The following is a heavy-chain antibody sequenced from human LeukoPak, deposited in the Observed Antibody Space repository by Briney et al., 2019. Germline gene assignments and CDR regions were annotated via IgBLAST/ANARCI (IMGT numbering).Heavy chain of an antibody. V-gene: IGHV3-72*01. CDR1: GFSITDHY. Sequence: GGSLRLSCAASGFSITDHYMDWVRQAPGKGLEWVGRTRNKPNGYTTDYGTSVKGRFIVSRDDSENSLYLQMNGPKTEDTAVYYCVRVRHGDYFDYWGQGTLVTVSS. D-gene: IGHD4-17*01. J-gene: IGHJ4*02. CDR2: TRNKPNGYTT. CDR3: VRVRHGDYFDY.